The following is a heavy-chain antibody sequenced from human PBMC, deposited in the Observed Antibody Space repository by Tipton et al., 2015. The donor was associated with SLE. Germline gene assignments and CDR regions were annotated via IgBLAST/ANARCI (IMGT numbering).Heavy chain of an antibody. J-gene: IGHJ2*01. CDR3: ARGVRIAVVKGWYFDL. Sequence: LRLSCTVSGDSISNYYWSWIRRSAGKGLEWMGRFYPGGTTSYNPSFKSRVTMSADTSKNQFSLKLNSVTAADTAVYYCARGVRIAVVKGWYFDLWGSGTLVTVSS. D-gene: IGHD6-19*01. CDR1: GDSISNYY. V-gene: IGHV4-4*07. CDR2: FYPGGTT.